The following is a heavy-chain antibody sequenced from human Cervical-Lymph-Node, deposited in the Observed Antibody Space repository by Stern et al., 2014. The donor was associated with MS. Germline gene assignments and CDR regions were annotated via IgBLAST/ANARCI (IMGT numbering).Heavy chain of an antibody. CDR3: ARDGAIAARRNYYYGMDV. V-gene: IGHV3-30*01. CDR2: ISYDGSNK. Sequence: VQLVESGGGVVQPGRSLRPSCAASGFTFSSYAMHWVRQAPGKGLEWVAVISYDGSNKYYADSVKGRFTISRDNSKNTLYLQMNSLRAEDTAVYYCARDGAIAARRNYYYGMDVWGQGTTVTVSS. J-gene: IGHJ6*02. CDR1: GFTFSSYA. D-gene: IGHD6-6*01.